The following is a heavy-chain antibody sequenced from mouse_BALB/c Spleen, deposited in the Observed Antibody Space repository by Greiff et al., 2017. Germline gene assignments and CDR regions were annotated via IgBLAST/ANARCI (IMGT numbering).Heavy chain of an antibody. Sequence: QVQLQQPGAELVRPGASVKLSCKASGYTFTSYWINWVKQRPGQGLEWIGNIYPSDSYTNYNQKFKDKATLTVDKSSSTAYMQLSSPTSEDSAVYYCTRWGYNYFDYWGQGTTLTVSS. CDR3: TRWGYNYFDY. CDR2: IYPSDSYT. V-gene: IGHV1-69*02. CDR1: GYTFTSYW. D-gene: IGHD2-2*01. J-gene: IGHJ2*01.